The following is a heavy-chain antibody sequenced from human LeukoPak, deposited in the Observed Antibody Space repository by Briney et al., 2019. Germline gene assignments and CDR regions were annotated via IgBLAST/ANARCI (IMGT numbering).Heavy chain of an antibody. CDR3: ARVLRYCSGGNCYSGGLGYMDV. CDR2: ISSSSSTM. CDR1: GFTFNTYN. D-gene: IGHD2-15*01. V-gene: IGHV3-48*04. Sequence: GGSLRLSCAASGFTFNTYNMNWVRQAPGKGLEWVSYISSSSSTMCYADSVKGRFTISRDNAKNSLFLQMNSLRAEDTAVYYCARVLRYCSGGNCYSGGLGYMDVWGKGTTVTISS. J-gene: IGHJ6*03.